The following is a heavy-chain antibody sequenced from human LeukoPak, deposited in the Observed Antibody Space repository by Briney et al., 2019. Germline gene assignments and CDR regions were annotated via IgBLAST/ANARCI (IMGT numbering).Heavy chain of an antibody. D-gene: IGHD6-6*01. V-gene: IGHV3-11*01. Sequence: PGGSLRLSCTASGFIFSDYYMSWIRQAPGKGLEWVAYISPSQNDIYYTESVRGRFTISRGNAKNSLYLQMSSLRADDTAVYYCTSGSSSVGYWGQGTLVTVSS. CDR3: TSGSSSVGY. CDR2: ISPSQNDI. CDR1: GFIFSDYY. J-gene: IGHJ4*02.